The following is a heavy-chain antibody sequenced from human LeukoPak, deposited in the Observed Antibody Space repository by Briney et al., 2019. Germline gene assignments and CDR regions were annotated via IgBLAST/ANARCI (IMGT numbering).Heavy chain of an antibody. J-gene: IGHJ4*02. D-gene: IGHD3-22*01. CDR1: GGSFSGYY. V-gene: IGHV4-34*01. Sequence: PSETLSLTCAVYGGSFSGYYWSWIRQPPGKGLEWIGEINHSGSTNYNPSLKSRVTISVDTSKNQFSLKLSSVTAADTAVYYCARGIFSVITRIDYWGQGTLVTVSS. CDR2: INHSGST. CDR3: ARGIFSVITRIDY.